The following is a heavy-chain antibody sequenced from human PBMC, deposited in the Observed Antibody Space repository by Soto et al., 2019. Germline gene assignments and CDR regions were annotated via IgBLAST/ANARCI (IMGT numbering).Heavy chain of an antibody. J-gene: IGHJ4*02. CDR1: GFTFSSYA. CDR3: AMDDSSGYYYPDDY. CDR2: ISGSGGST. Sequence: VQLLESGGGLVQPGGSLRLSCAASGFTFSSYAMSWVRQAPGKGLEWVSAISGSGGSTYYADSVKGRFTISRDNSKNTLYLQMNSLRAEDTAVYYCAMDDSSGYYYPDDYWGQGTLVTVSS. V-gene: IGHV3-23*01. D-gene: IGHD3-22*01.